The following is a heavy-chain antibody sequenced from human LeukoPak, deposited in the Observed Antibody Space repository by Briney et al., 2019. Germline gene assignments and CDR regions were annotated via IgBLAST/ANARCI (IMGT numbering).Heavy chain of an antibody. Sequence: GGSLRLSCAASGFTFSSYAMHWVRQAPGKGLEWVAVISYDGSNKYYADSVKGRFTISRDNSKNSLYLQMNSLRAEDTAVYYCARDWASGSYYSRYYFDYWGQGTLVTVSS. CDR3: ARDWASGSYYSRYYFDY. J-gene: IGHJ4*02. CDR1: GFTFSSYA. V-gene: IGHV3-30*04. CDR2: ISYDGSNK. D-gene: IGHD1-26*01.